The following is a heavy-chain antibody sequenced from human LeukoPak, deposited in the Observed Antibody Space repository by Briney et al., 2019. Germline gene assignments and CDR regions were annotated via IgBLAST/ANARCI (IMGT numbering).Heavy chain of an antibody. D-gene: IGHD6-13*01. CDR1: GYSFTNYW. J-gene: IGHJ4*02. Sequence: GESLKISCKGSGYSFTNYWIGWVRQMPGKGLEWMGIIYPGDSDTRYSPSFQGQVTISADKSISTAYLQWSSLKASDTAMYYCARPSGIGGSWYWFXYWGQGTLVTVSS. CDR2: IYPGDSDT. V-gene: IGHV5-51*01. CDR3: ARPSGIGGSWYWFXY.